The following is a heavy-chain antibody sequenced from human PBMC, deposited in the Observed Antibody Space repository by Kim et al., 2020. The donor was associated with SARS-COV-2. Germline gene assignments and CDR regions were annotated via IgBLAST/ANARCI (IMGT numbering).Heavy chain of an antibody. CDR3: ARAHRTIFGVVEYMDV. CDR1: GGSISSGCYY. Sequence: SETLSLTCTVSGGSISSGCYYWSWIRQPPGKGLEWIGYIYYSGRTYYNPSLKSRVTISVDTSKNQFSLKLSSVTAADTAVYYCARAHRTIFGVVEYMDVWGQGTTVTVSS. D-gene: IGHD3-3*01. J-gene: IGHJ6*02. V-gene: IGHV4-31*03. CDR2: IYYSGRT.